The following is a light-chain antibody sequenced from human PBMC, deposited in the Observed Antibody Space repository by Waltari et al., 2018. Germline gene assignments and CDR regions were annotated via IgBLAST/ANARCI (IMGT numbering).Light chain of an antibody. CDR2: DVS. CDR3: SSYTSSSTLEGV. Sequence: QYALTQPASVSGSPGQSITISCTGTSSNVLGHNYASSHQQHPGKAPKLMIYDVSNRPAGVSNRFSGSKSGNTASLTISGLQAEDEADYYCSSYTSSSTLEGVFGTGTKVTVL. V-gene: IGLV2-14*03. CDR1: SSNVLGHNY. J-gene: IGLJ1*01.